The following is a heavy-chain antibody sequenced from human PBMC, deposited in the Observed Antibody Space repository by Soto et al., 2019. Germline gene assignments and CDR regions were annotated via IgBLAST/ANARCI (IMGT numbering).Heavy chain of an antibody. Sequence: GGSLRLSCAASGFTLTTYAMSWVRQAPGKGLEWVSILSVDAVTTFYADSVKGRFTISRDNSNNTLFLDMNGLTTEDTALYYCVKASWEYSGYFDYWGQGALVTVSS. J-gene: IGHJ4*02. CDR3: VKASWEYSGYFDY. V-gene: IGHV3-23*01. CDR2: LSVDAVTT. CDR1: GFTLTTYA. D-gene: IGHD5-12*01.